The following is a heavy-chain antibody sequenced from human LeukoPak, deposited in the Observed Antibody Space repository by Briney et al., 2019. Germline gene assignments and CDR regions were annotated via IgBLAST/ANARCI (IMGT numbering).Heavy chain of an antibody. J-gene: IGHJ4*02. CDR2: ISGSGGST. D-gene: IGHD4-17*01. V-gene: IGHV3-23*01. CDR3: AKGMTTVTLDYFDY. Sequence: PGGSLRLSCAASGFTFSSYAMSWVRQAPGKGLEWVSAISGSGGSTYYADSVKRRFTISRDNSKNTLYLQMNSLRADDTDVYYCAKGMTTVTLDYFDYWGQGTLVTVSS. CDR1: GFTFSSYA.